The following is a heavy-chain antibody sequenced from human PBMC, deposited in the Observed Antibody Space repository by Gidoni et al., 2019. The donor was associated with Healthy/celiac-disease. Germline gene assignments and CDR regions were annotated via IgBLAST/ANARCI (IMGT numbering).Heavy chain of an antibody. D-gene: IGHD3-22*01. CDR1: GGSISSYY. Sequence: QVQLQESGPGLVKPSETLSLTCTVPGGSISSYYWSWIRQPPGKGLEWIGYIYYSGSTNYNPSLKSRVTISVDTSKNQFSLKLSSVTAADTAVYYCARGESYYDSSGYSSWGQGTLVTVSS. CDR3: ARGESYYDSSGYSS. J-gene: IGHJ5*02. V-gene: IGHV4-59*01. CDR2: IYYSGST.